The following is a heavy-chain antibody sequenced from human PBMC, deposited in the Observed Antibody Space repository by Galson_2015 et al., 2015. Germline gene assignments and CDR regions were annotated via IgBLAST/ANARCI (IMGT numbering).Heavy chain of an antibody. V-gene: IGHV3-7*01. CDR1: GFSFRSYW. J-gene: IGHJ3*01. CDR2: IKEDGSER. CDR3: SLTLNYVSDV. D-gene: IGHD3-10*02. Sequence: SLRLSCAVSGFSFRSYWMAWVRQAPGKGLEWVANIKEDGSERNYVDSVKGRFTISRDNAKNSLYLQLNSLRAEDTAVYFCSLTLNYVSDVWGQGTMLPVSS.